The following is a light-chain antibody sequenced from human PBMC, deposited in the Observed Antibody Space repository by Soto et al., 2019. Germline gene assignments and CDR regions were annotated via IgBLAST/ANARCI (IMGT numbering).Light chain of an antibody. J-gene: IGKJ1*01. CDR1: QGISNY. V-gene: IGKV1-27*01. Sequence: DIQMTQSPSSLSASVGDRVTITCRASQGISNYLAWYQQKPGKVPKLLIYAASTLHSGVPSRFSGSGSGTDFTLTISGLQPEDVAPDGYQKDNSSPWKVGQGTKVEIK. CDR3: QKDNSSPWK. CDR2: AAS.